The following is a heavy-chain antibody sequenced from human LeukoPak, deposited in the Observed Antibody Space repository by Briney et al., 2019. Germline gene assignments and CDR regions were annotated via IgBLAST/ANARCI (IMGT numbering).Heavy chain of an antibody. J-gene: IGHJ5*02. V-gene: IGHV4-59*01. D-gene: IGHD3-9*01. CDR1: GGSISSYY. CDR2: IYYSGST. CDR3: ARTNPENYDILTGYSNWFDP. Sequence: SETLSLTRTVSGGSISSYYWSWIRQPPGKGLEWIGYIYYSGSTNYNPSLKSRVTISVDTSKNQFSLKLSSVTAADTAVYYCARTNPENYDILTGYSNWFDPWGQGTLVTVSS.